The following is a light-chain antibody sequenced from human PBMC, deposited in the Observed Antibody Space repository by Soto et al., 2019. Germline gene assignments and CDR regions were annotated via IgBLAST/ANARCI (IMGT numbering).Light chain of an antibody. V-gene: IGKV3-20*02. Sequence: EIVLTHSPGTLSLSPGERATLSCRASQSVSINYLAGYQQKPGQAPRLLSYGASLRATYIPARFSGSGSGTDFTLTISRLGPEDCAVDYCRPYNNSTLTFGGGTKVDIK. J-gene: IGKJ4*01. CDR2: GAS. CDR3: RPYNNSTLT. CDR1: QSVSINY.